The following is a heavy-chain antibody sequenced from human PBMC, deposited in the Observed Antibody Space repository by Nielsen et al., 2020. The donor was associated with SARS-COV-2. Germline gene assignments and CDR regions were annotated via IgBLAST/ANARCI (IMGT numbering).Heavy chain of an antibody. CDR3: ARDIAVTGSPLHYFDY. V-gene: IGHV7-4-1*02. D-gene: IGHD6-19*01. J-gene: IGHJ4*02. CDR1: GYTFTTYA. CDR2: INTHTGNP. Sequence: ASVKVSCKASGYTFTTYAINWVRQAPGQGLEWMGWINTHTGNPTNAQGFTGRFVFSLDTSVSTAYLQISGLKAEDTAVYYCARDIAVTGSPLHYFDYWGQGTLVAVSS.